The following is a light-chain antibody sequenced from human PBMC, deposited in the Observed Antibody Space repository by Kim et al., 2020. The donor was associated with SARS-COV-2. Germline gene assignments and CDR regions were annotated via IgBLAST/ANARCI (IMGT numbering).Light chain of an antibody. V-gene: IGKV3-20*01. CDR3: QQYGDSLT. J-gene: IGKJ4*01. CDR1: QSVSSSY. Sequence: EIVLTQSPGTLSLSPGDRATLSCRASQSVSSSYFAWYQQRPGQAPRLLIYGASSRATGIPDRFSGGGFGTDFTLTISRLEPEDSAVYYCQQYGDSLTFGGGTKVEIK. CDR2: GAS.